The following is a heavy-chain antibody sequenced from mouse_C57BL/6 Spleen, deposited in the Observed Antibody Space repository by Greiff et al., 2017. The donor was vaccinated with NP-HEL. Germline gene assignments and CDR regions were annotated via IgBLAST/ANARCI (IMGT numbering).Heavy chain of an antibody. CDR2: INPYNGDT. J-gene: IGHJ3*01. Sequence: VQLKQSGPELVKPGDSVKISCKASGYSFTGYFMNWVMQSHGKSLEWIGRINPYNGDTFYNQKFKGKATLTVDKSSSTAHMELRSLTSEDSAVYYCARSVDYGSSPWFAYWGQGTLVTVSA. CDR1: GYSFTGYF. CDR3: ARSVDYGSSPWFAY. V-gene: IGHV1-20*01. D-gene: IGHD1-1*01.